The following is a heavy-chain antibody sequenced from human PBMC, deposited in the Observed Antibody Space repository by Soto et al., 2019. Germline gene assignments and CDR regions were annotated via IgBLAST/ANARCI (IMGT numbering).Heavy chain of an antibody. CDR1: GFTFSSYS. Sequence: GGSLRLSCVVTGFTFSSYSMNWVRQAPGKGLEWVSHISSSSSTIYYADSVKGRFTISRDNSKNTLYLQMNSLRAEDTAVYYCATPIFPTGYWGQGTLVTVSS. D-gene: IGHD3-9*01. V-gene: IGHV3-48*04. J-gene: IGHJ4*02. CDR2: ISSSSSTI. CDR3: ATPIFPTGY.